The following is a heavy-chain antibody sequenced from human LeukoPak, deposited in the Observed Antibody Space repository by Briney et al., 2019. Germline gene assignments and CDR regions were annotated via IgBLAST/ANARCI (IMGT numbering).Heavy chain of an antibody. J-gene: IGHJ4*02. D-gene: IGHD2-8*01. Sequence: PGGSLRLSCEASGFTFSDYYMSWIRQAPGKGLEWVSSISSSSSFIYYADSVEGRFTISRDNAKNSLYLQMNSLRAEDTAMYYCARDRAGYCTNGVCYKVDYWGQGTLVTVSS. V-gene: IGHV3-11*06. CDR3: ARDRAGYCTNGVCYKVDY. CDR2: ISSSSSFI. CDR1: GFTFSDYY.